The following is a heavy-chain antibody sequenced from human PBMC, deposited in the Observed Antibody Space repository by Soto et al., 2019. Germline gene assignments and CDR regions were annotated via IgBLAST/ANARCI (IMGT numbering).Heavy chain of an antibody. D-gene: IGHD6-25*01. CDR1: EFTFSTYW. CDR3: ARGYSGEDY. J-gene: IGHJ4*02. Sequence: EVQLVESGGGLVQPGGSLRLSCAASEFTFSTYWMSWVRQAPGKGLEWVASMKEDGSEIYYVDSVKGRFTISRDNAKNSLYLQMNSLRADDTSLYYCARGYSGEDYWGQGTLVTVSS. V-gene: IGHV3-7*01. CDR2: MKEDGSEI.